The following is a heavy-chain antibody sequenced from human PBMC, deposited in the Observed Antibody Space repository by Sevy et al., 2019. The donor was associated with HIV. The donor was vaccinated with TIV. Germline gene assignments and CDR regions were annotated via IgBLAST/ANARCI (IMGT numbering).Heavy chain of an antibody. CDR2: INHTGTL. D-gene: IGHD2-2*01. J-gene: IGHJ4*02. V-gene: IGHV4-34*01. Sequence: SETLSLTYAVYGGSFSGYFWSWIRQSPGKGLEWIGEINHTGTLKYNPSLKSRVTISVDASKNQLSLHLSSVTAADTAIYYCARGRQAYVVVVPSTVPFDYWGQGTLVTVPS. CDR3: ARGRQAYVVVVPSTVPFDY. CDR1: GGSFSGYF.